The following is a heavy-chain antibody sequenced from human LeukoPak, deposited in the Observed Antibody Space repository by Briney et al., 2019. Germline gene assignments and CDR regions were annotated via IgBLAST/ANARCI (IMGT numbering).Heavy chain of an antibody. CDR2: INTNNGSP. CDR1: GYSFPMYA. CDR3: SRVIKYSFSVGCFDP. J-gene: IGHJ5*02. Sequence: ASVTVSCKASGYSFPMYAINWLRQTPGQGLEWMGWINTNNGSPTYAQGFTGPIVFSFDTSHTTAHLQISSLKPEDTARYYCSRVIKYSFSVGCFDPWGEGTQVTVSS. D-gene: IGHD1-26*01. V-gene: IGHV7-4-1*02.